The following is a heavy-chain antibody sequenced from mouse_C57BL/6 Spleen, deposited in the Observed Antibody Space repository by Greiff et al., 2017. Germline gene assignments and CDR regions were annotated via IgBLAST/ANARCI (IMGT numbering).Heavy chain of an antibody. V-gene: IGHV1-9*01. Sequence: VQLQQSGAELMKPGASVKLSCKATGYTFTGYWIEWVKQRPGHGLEWIGEILPGSGSTNYNEKFNGKATFTADTSSNTAYMQLSSLTTEDSAIYYCARGDYYGSSYRDYAMDYWGQGTSVTVSS. CDR1: GYTFTGYW. CDR3: ARGDYYGSSYRDYAMDY. J-gene: IGHJ4*01. D-gene: IGHD1-1*01. CDR2: ILPGSGST.